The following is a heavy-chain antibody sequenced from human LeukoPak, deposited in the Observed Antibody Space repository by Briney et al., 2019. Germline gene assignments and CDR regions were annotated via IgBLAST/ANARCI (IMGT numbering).Heavy chain of an antibody. V-gene: IGHV3-53*01. J-gene: IGHJ6*03. Sequence: PGGSLRLSCAASGFTVSSNYMSWVRQAPGKGLEWVSVIYSGGSTYYADSVKGRFTISRDNSKNTLYLQMNSLRAEDTAVYYCARSVDYYYMDVWGKGTTVTVSS. CDR1: GFTVSSNY. CDR3: ARSVDYYYMDV. CDR2: IYSGGST.